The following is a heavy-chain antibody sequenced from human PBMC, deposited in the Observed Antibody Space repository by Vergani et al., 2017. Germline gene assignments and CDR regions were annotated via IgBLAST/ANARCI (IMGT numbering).Heavy chain of an antibody. CDR3: GRVADCYGLGGRLLDL. J-gene: IGHJ5*02. D-gene: IGHD3-10*01. Sequence: QVRLQESGPGLVKPSETLSLTCSVSGGSMSGYYWSWIRQPPGKELEWIGYMYHSGSTNYNPSLEKRVTISGDTSKTQFPLKLNSVTAADTAVYYCGRVADCYGLGGRLLDLWGQGILVTVSS. CDR2: MYHSGST. CDR1: GGSMSGYY. V-gene: IGHV4-59*01.